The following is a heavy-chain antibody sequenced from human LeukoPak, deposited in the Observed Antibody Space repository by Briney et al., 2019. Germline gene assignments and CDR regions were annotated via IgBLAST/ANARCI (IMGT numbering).Heavy chain of an antibody. Sequence: PGRSLRLSCAASGFTFSDHFMDWVRQAPGKGLEWVGLTRSKANSYTTEYAASVKGRFTISRDDSKSSLYLQMNSLKTEDTAVYYCARRYSGSYYGGHAFDIWGQGTMVTVSS. D-gene: IGHD1-26*01. CDR2: TRSKANSYTT. CDR3: ARRYSGSYYGGHAFDI. J-gene: IGHJ3*02. CDR1: GFTFSDHF. V-gene: IGHV3-72*01.